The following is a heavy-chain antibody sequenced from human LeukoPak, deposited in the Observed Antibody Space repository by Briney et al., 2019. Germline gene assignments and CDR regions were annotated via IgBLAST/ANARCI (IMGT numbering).Heavy chain of an antibody. J-gene: IGHJ4*02. CDR2: ITWNSGTI. CDR3: ARGYYAASVRFDY. CDR1: GFTFYDYA. V-gene: IGHV3-9*01. D-gene: IGHD3-10*01. Sequence: PGGSLRVSCAASGFTFYDYAMHWVRQAPGKGMEWVSGITWNSGTIGYADSVKGRFTISRDNAKNSLYLQMNSPRAEDTALYYCARGYYAASVRFDYWGRGTLVTVSS.